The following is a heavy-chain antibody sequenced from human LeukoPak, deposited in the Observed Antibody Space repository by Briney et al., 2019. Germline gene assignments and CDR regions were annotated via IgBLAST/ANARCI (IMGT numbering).Heavy chain of an antibody. V-gene: IGHV3-9*01. D-gene: IGHD6-19*01. J-gene: IGHJ4*02. CDR2: ISWNSGTI. CDR3: AKDVRVAAYTSYYFDY. CDR1: GFTFNDYA. Sequence: PGGSLRLSCAASGFTFNDYAMHWVRQTPGKGLEWVSVISWNSGTIGYADSVKGRFTISRDNAKKSLFLQMNSLRAEDTALYYCAKDVRVAAYTSYYFDYWGQGTLVTVSS.